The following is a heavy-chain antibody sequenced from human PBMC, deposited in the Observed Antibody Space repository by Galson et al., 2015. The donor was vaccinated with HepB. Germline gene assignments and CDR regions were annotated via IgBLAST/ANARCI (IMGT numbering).Heavy chain of an antibody. CDR2: IDYSGST. D-gene: IGHD3-22*01. Sequence: ETLSLTCTVSGGSISSYYWSWIRQPPGKGLEWIGNIDYSGSTNYNPSLKSRVTISVDTSKNQFSAKLNSVTAADTAVYYCAREIRSGYGINGFDPWGQGTLVTVSS. V-gene: IGHV4-59*01. CDR3: AREIRSGYGINGFDP. CDR1: GGSISSYY. J-gene: IGHJ5*02.